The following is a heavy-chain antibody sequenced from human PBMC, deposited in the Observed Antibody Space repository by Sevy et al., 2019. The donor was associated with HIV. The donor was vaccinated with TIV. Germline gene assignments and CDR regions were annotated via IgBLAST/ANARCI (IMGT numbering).Heavy chain of an antibody. CDR1: GYTFTSQW. J-gene: IGHJ4*02. Sequence: GESLKISCKGSGYTFTSQWIAWVRQMPGKGLEWMGIFYPDDSDTRYSPSFQGHVTISAANFISTAYLQLLRLKAADXXXXXXXXXXXXXALRPDYWGQGTLVTVSS. V-gene: IGHV5-51*01. CDR2: FYPDDSDT. D-gene: IGHD6-6*01. CDR3: XXXXXXXALRPDY.